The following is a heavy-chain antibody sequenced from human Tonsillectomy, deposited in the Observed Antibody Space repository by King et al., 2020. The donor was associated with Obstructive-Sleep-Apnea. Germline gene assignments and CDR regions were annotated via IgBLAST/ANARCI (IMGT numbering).Heavy chain of an antibody. CDR3: ARGGGYNEVDY. J-gene: IGHJ4*02. Sequence: VQLVESGGGLVQPGGSLRLSCAASGVTFSSYSMNWVRQAPGKGLEWLSFISGSSSIIYYAGSVKGRFTISRDNAKNSLYLQMNSLGAEDTAVYYCARGGGYNEVDYWGQGTLVTVSS. CDR1: GVTFSSYS. V-gene: IGHV3-48*04. D-gene: IGHD5-24*01. CDR2: ISGSSSII.